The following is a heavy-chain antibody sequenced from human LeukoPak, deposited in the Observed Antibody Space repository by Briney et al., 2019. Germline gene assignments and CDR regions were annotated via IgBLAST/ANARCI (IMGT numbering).Heavy chain of an antibody. CDR3: AKDGFTMVRGVIDY. D-gene: IGHD3-10*01. CDR1: GFTFSSYG. Sequence: GRSLRLSCAASGFTFSSYGMHWVRQAPGKGLEWVAVISYDGSNKYYADSVKGRFTIPRDNSKNTLYLQMDSLRAEDTAVYYCAKDGFTMVRGVIDYWGQGTLVTVSS. J-gene: IGHJ4*02. CDR2: ISYDGSNK. V-gene: IGHV3-30*18.